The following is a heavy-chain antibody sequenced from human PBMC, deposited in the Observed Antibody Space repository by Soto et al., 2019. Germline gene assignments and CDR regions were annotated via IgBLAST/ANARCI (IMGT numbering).Heavy chain of an antibody. CDR3: ARDPSGREGLDY. V-gene: IGHV4-31*03. CDR1: GGSISSGGYY. D-gene: IGHD3-10*01. Sequence: SETLSLTCTVSGGSISSGGYYWSWIRQHPGKGLEWIGYIYYSGSTYYNPSLKSRVTISVDTSKNQFSLKLSSVTAADTAVYYCARDPSGREGLDYWGQGTLVTVSS. J-gene: IGHJ4*02. CDR2: IYYSGST.